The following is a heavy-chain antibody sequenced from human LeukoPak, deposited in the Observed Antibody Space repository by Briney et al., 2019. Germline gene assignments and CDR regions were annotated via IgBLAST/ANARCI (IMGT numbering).Heavy chain of an antibody. CDR2: ISSSGSTI. CDR1: GFTFSSDE. D-gene: IGHD5-18*01. CDR3: ARGGYSYGRYYYYGMDV. Sequence: GGSLRLFCAASGFTFSSDEMNWGRQAPGKGLEWVSYISSSGSTIYYADSVKGRFTISRDNAKNSLYLQMNSLRAEDTAVYYCARGGYSYGRYYYYGMDVWGQGTTVTVSS. V-gene: IGHV3-48*03. J-gene: IGHJ6*02.